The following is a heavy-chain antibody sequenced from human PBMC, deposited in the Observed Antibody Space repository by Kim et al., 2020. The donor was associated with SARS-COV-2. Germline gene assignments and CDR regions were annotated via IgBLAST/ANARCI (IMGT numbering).Heavy chain of an antibody. Sequence: GGSLRLSCAASGFTFSSYSMNWVRQAPGKGLEWVSYISSSSSTIYYADSVKGRFTISRDNAKNSLYLQMNSLRAEDTAVYYCARDNGWAIFGVVIVPEVDMGWNDAFDIWGQGTMVTVSS. J-gene: IGHJ3*02. CDR3: ARDNGWAIFGVVIVPEVDMGWNDAFDI. CDR2: ISSSSSTI. V-gene: IGHV3-48*04. CDR1: GFTFSSYS. D-gene: IGHD3-3*01.